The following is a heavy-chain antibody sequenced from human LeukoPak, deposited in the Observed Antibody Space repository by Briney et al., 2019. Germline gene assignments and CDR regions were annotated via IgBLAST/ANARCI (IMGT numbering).Heavy chain of an antibody. CDR3: AKDSDAVTTCLDS. CDR1: GFAFSSYA. J-gene: IGHJ4*02. CDR2: ISGSGGST. V-gene: IGHV3-23*01. D-gene: IGHD4-17*01. Sequence: PGGSLRLSCAASGFAFSSYAMSWVRQAPGKGLEWVSSISGSGGSTHYADSMKGRFTISRDNSKITLYLQMNSLRVEDTAVYYCAKDSDAVTTCLDSWGQGTLVAVSS.